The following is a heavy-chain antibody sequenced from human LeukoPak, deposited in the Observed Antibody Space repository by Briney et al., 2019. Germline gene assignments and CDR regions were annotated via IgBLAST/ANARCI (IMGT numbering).Heavy chain of an antibody. CDR3: AREWTITVVPAAIGDY. J-gene: IGHJ4*02. Sequence: ASVKVSCKASGYTFTSYYMHWVRQAPGQGLEWMGWINPNSGGTNYAQKFQGRVTMTRDTSISTAYMELSRLRSDDTAVYYCAREWTITVVPAAIGDYWGQGTLVTVSS. V-gene: IGHV1-2*02. CDR1: GYTFTSYY. D-gene: IGHD2-2*01. CDR2: INPNSGGT.